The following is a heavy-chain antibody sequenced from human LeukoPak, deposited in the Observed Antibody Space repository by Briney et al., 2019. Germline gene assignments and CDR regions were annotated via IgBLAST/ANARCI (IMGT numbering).Heavy chain of an antibody. V-gene: IGHV4-39*01. D-gene: IGHD6-13*01. Sequence: SSETLSLTCTVSGGSISSYYCGWIRQPPGKWLEWIGCIYYSVSTYYNPSLKSRVSISLDTSKKQVTRILSSVTAADTAVYYCARHPFRGYSSSWDFDSWGQGTLVTVSS. CDR3: ARHPFRGYSSSWDFDS. CDR1: GGSISSYY. J-gene: IGHJ4*02. CDR2: IYYSVST.